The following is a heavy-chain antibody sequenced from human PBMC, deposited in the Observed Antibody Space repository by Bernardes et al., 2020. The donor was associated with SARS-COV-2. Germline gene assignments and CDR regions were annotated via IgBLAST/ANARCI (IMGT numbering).Heavy chain of an antibody. CDR1: GGTFSNSI. Sequence: SVKVSCKASGGTFSNSIINWVRQAPGQGLEWMGRVIPSIGSNNYARKFQGRVTIDADKSTRTAYMELRSLKSEDTAVYYCATSKKMFGAAPDQWGPGTLVTVSS. CDR3: ATSKKMFGAAPDQ. J-gene: IGHJ4*02. CDR2: VIPSIGSN. V-gene: IGHV1-69*08. D-gene: IGHD3-16*01.